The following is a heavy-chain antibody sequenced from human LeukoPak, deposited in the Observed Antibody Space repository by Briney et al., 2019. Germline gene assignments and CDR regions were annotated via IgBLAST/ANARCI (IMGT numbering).Heavy chain of an antibody. V-gene: IGHV1-69*13. CDR2: IIPIFGTA. Sequence: SVKVSCKASGGTFSSYAISWVRQAPGQGLEWMGGIIPIFGTANYAQKFQGRVTITADESTSTAYMELSSLRSEDTAVYYCATGLVGGEVLGSFFDYWGQGTLVTVSS. D-gene: IGHD1-26*01. CDR3: ATGLVGGEVLGSFFDY. CDR1: GGTFSSYA. J-gene: IGHJ4*02.